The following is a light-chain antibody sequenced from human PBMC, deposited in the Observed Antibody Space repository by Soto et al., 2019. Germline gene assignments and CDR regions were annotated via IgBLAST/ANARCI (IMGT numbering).Light chain of an antibody. J-gene: IGKJ1*01. CDR3: QQYNNWLT. CDR2: GAF. CDR1: QSVSSN. Sequence: EIVMTQSPVTLSVSPGERVTLSCRASQSVSSNLAWYQQKPGQAPSLLIYGAFTRATGIPARFSGTGSGTEFTLTISSLQSEDFALYYCQQYNNWLTFGQGTKVDIK. V-gene: IGKV3-15*01.